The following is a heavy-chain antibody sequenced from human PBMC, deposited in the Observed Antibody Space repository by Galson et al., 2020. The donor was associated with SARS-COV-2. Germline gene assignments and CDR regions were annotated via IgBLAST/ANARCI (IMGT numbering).Heavy chain of an antibody. CDR3: AKDKSSGWYASYYFDY. CDR1: GFTFDDYA. Sequence: GGSLRLSCAASGFTFDDYAMHWVRQAPGKGLEWVSGISWNSGSIGYADSVKGRFTISRDNAKNSLYLQMNSLRAEDTALYYCAKDKSSGWYASYYFDYWGQGTLVTVSS. V-gene: IGHV3-9*01. CDR2: ISWNSGSI. J-gene: IGHJ4*02. D-gene: IGHD6-19*01.